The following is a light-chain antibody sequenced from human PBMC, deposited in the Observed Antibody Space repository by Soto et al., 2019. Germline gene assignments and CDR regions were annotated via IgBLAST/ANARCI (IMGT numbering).Light chain of an antibody. Sequence: EIVLTQSPGTLSLSPGQRATLSCRASQSIGSDSLAWYQQKPGQAPRLLIYDTSTRATGIPDRFGGSGSGTDFTLTISRLEPEDFAVYSCQQSGSSLWTFGQGTKVEIK. CDR1: QSIGSDS. V-gene: IGKV3-20*01. CDR2: DTS. J-gene: IGKJ1*01. CDR3: QQSGSSLWT.